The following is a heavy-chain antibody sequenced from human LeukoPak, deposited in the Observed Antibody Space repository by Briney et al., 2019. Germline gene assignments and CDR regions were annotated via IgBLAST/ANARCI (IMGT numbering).Heavy chain of an antibody. V-gene: IGHV3-74*01. Sequence: PGGSLRLSCAASGFTLSSYWMHWVRQVPGKGLVWVSRIKSDGSDTRYADSVKGRFTISRDNAKNSLYLQMNSLRAEDTAVYYCARAPGDPPNYWGQGTLVTVSS. CDR2: IKSDGSDT. J-gene: IGHJ4*02. D-gene: IGHD4-17*01. CDR3: ARAPGDPPNY. CDR1: GFTLSSYW.